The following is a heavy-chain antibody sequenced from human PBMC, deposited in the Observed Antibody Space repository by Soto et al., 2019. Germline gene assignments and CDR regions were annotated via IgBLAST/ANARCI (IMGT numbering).Heavy chain of an antibody. CDR2: ISYDGSNK. J-gene: IGHJ4*02. D-gene: IGHD3-22*01. V-gene: IGHV3-30-3*01. CDR1: GFTFSSYA. Sequence: GGSLRLSCAASGFTFSSYAMHWVRQAPGKGLEWVAVISYDGSNKYYADSVKGRFTISRDNSKNTLYLQMNSLRAEDTAVYYCARDAPLYYYDSSGYYYPDYWGQGTLVTVSS. CDR3: ARDAPLYYYDSSGYYYPDY.